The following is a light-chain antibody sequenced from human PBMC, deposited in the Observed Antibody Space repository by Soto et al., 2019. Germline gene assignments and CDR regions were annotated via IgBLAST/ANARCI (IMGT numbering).Light chain of an antibody. V-gene: IGKV1-5*03. J-gene: IGKJ1*01. Sequence: DIQMTQSPSTLSASVGDRVTITCRASQSISSALVWYQQKPGKAPNLLIYKASSLESGVPLRFSGSGSGTEFTLTISSQQPEDFATYYCQQHKSYPRTFGQGTKVEIK. CDR2: KAS. CDR1: QSISSA. CDR3: QQHKSYPRT.